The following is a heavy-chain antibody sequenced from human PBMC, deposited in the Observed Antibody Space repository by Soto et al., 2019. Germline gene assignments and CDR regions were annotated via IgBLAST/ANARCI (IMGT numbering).Heavy chain of an antibody. CDR3: ARGIYPAPRNGMDV. Sequence: EVQLLESGGGLVQPGGSLRLSCAASGFTFSSYAMSWVRQAPGKGLEWVSAISGSGGSTSYAQKFQGRVTMTRDTSTSTVYMELSSLRSEDTAVYYCARGIYPAPRNGMDVWGQGTTVTVSS. V-gene: IGHV3-23*01. CDR1: GFTFSSYA. D-gene: IGHD2-2*01. J-gene: IGHJ6*02. CDR2: ISGSGGST.